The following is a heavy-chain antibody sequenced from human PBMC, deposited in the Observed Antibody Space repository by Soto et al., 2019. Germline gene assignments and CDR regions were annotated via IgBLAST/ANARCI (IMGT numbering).Heavy chain of an antibody. Sequence: EVQLVESGGGLVKPGGSLRLSCAASGFSFSTYSMNWVRQAPGKGLEWISSISGSSSYIYYADSVKGRFTISRDKAKNSLYLQMNSLRAEDTAVYYCARSFSTEVYWGQGTLVTVSS. CDR1: GFSFSTYS. D-gene: IGHD1-26*01. J-gene: IGHJ4*02. CDR2: ISGSSSYI. V-gene: IGHV3-21*01. CDR3: ARSFSTEVY.